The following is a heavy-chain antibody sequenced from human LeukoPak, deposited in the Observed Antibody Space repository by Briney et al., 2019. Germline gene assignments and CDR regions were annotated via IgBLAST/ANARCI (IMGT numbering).Heavy chain of an antibody. CDR1: GGSISSYY. J-gene: IGHJ4*02. CDR2: IYTSGST. V-gene: IGHV4-4*07. Sequence: SETLSLTCTVSGGSISSYYWSWIRQPAGKGLEWIGRIYTSGSTNYNPSLKSRVTMSVDTSKNQFSLKLSSVTAADTAVYYCARESAIGGYYTTFDYWGQGTLVTVSS. D-gene: IGHD3-22*01. CDR3: ARESAIGGYYTTFDY.